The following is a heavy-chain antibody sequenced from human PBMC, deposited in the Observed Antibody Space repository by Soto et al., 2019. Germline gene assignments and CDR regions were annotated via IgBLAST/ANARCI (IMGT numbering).Heavy chain of an antibody. CDR2: ITSDSSTI. Sequence: EVQLVESGGGLVQPGGSLRLSCAASGFTFSSYSINWVRQAPGKGLEWFSYITSDSSTISYADSVKGRFTVSRDNAKNSLYLQMNSLRDEDTGVYYCARVGRGVYGMDVWGQGTSVTVSS. J-gene: IGHJ6*02. CDR3: ARVGRGVYGMDV. V-gene: IGHV3-48*02. CDR1: GFTFSSYS. D-gene: IGHD2-8*01.